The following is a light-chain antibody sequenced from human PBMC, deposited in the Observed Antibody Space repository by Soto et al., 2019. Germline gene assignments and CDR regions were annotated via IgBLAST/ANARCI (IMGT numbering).Light chain of an antibody. CDR2: GAS. CDR3: QQYGSSVT. Sequence: EIVLTQCPGTLYFCRGYRSTLSCMASQSVSSSYLAWYQQKPGQAPRLLIYGASSRATGIPDRFSGSGSGTDFTLTISRLETEDFAVYYCQQYGSSVTSGGGIKV. J-gene: IGKJ4*01. V-gene: IGKV3-20*01. CDR1: QSVSSSY.